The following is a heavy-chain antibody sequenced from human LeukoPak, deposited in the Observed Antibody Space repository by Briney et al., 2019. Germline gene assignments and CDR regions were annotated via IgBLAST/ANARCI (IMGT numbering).Heavy chain of an antibody. CDR1: GGSFSGYY. CDR3: ARGAYSSSSNWFDP. D-gene: IGHD6-6*01. Sequence: SETLSLTCAVYGGSFSGYYWSWIRQPPGKGLEWIGYIYYSGSTNYNPSLKSRVTISVDTSKNQFSLKLSSVTAADTAVYYCARGAYSSSSNWFDPWGQGTLVTVSS. J-gene: IGHJ5*02. V-gene: IGHV4-59*01. CDR2: IYYSGST.